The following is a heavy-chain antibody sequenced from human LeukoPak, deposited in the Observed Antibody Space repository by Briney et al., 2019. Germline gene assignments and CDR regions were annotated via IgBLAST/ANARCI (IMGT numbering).Heavy chain of an antibody. D-gene: IGHD4-11*01. J-gene: IGHJ6*03. CDR1: GFTFSSYG. CDR3: AKVGYSSRGNYYYYYYMDV. V-gene: IGHV3-33*06. Sequence: GGSLRLSCAASGFTFSSYGMHWVRQAPGKGLEWVAVIWYDGSNKYYADSVKGRFTISRDNSKNTLYLQMNSLRAEDTAVYYCAKVGYSSRGNYYYYYYMDVWGKGTTVTVS. CDR2: IWYDGSNK.